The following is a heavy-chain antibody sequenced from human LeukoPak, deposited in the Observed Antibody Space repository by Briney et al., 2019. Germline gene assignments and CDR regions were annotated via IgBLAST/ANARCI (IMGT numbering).Heavy chain of an antibody. Sequence: SLRLSRAASRFTFISYALSWVRPAPRKGLDWVSAISGSGGTTYYAGSVKGRFTISRDNSKNTLYLQMNSLRAEDTGVYYCAKDLSSGSRRAYWGQGTLVTVSS. CDR1: RFTFISYA. D-gene: IGHD6-19*01. CDR3: AKDLSSGSRRAY. V-gene: IGHV3-23*01. J-gene: IGHJ4*02. CDR2: ISGSGGTT.